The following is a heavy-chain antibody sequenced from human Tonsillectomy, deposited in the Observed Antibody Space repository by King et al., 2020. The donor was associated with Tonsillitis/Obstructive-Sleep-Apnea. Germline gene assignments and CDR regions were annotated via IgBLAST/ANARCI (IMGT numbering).Heavy chain of an antibody. D-gene: IGHD2-15*01. CDR3: AMGVGCSGGSCYPTYYYMDV. V-gene: IGHV4-61*01. J-gene: IGHJ6*03. CDR2: IYYSGSS. Sequence: QLQESGPGLVKPSETLSLTCTVSGGSVSSGSYYWRWIRQPPGKGLEWIGYIYYSGSSNYNPSLKSRVTISVDTSKNQFSLKLGSVTAADTAVYYCAMGVGCSGGSCYPTYYYMDVWGKGTTVTVSS. CDR1: GGSVSSGSYY.